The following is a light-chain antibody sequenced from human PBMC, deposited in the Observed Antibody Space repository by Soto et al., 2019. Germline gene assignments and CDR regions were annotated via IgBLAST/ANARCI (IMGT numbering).Light chain of an antibody. V-gene: IGKV1-39*01. CDR3: QQGHTLPWT. J-gene: IGKJ1*01. Sequence: DIQMTQSPSSLSASVGDRVTMTCRASQGISSYLNWYQLKPGKAPQLLIYDASNLQSGVQSRFSGSGSGTDFTLTISSLQPEDFASYYCQQGHTLPWTFGQGTKVEIK. CDR1: QGISSY. CDR2: DAS.